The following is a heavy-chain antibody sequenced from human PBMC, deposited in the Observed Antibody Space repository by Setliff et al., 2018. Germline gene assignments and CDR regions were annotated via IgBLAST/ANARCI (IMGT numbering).Heavy chain of an antibody. Sequence: PSETLSLTCAVSGASISGSAYYWGWIRQPPGKGLEWIGSVYSSGSPYYNPSLKSRVTISMDTSKNQFYLKLSSATAADTAVYYCARGLCVGQSCYWPKAMDVWGQGATVTVSS. D-gene: IGHD2-15*01. V-gene: IGHV4-39*01. CDR1: GASISGSAYY. CDR2: VYSSGSP. CDR3: ARGLCVGQSCYWPKAMDV. J-gene: IGHJ6*02.